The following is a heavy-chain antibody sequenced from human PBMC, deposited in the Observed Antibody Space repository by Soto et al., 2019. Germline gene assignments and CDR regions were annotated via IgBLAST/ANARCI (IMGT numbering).Heavy chain of an antibody. CDR2: IYHSGST. J-gene: IGHJ4*02. Sequence: QLQLQESGSGLVKPSQTLSLTCSVSGGSISSGGYSWSWIRQPPGKGLEWIGYIYHSGSTYYNPSLKSRLTISVDRSKNQFSLKLSSVTAADTAVYYCARTYYYDSSGYYTYYFDYWGQGTLVTVSS. D-gene: IGHD3-22*01. CDR1: GGSISSGGYS. V-gene: IGHV4-30-2*01. CDR3: ARTYYYDSSGYYTYYFDY.